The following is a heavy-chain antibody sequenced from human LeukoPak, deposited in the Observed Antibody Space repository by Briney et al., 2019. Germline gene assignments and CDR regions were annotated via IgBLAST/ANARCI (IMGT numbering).Heavy chain of an antibody. D-gene: IGHD2-21*02. CDR3: AKDHANTPVVTN. Sequence: PGGSLRLSCTVSGFTVSSNSMSWVRQAPGKGLEWVSFIYSGTTHYSDSVTGRFTVSRDNSKNTVDLQMNNLRVDDTAIYYCAKDHANTPVVTNWGQGILVSVSS. V-gene: IGHV3-53*01. CDR1: GFTVSSNS. CDR2: IYSGTT. J-gene: IGHJ4*02.